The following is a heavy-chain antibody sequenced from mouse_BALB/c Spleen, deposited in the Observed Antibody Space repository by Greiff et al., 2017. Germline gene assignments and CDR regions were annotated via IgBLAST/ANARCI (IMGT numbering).Heavy chain of an antibody. V-gene: IGHV1S81*02. Sequence: VQLQQPGAELVKPGASVKLSCKASGYTFTSYWMHWVKQRPGQGLEWIGEINPSNGRTNYNEKFKSKATLTVDKSTSTAYMQLSSLTSEDSAVYYCARCGNYAGFAYWGQGTLVTVSA. CDR2: INPSNGRT. J-gene: IGHJ3*01. D-gene: IGHD2-1*01. CDR3: ARCGNYAGFAY. CDR1: GYTFTSYW.